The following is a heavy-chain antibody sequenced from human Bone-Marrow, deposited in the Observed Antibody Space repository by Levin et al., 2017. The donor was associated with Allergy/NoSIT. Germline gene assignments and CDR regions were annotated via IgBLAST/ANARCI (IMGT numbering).Heavy chain of an antibody. CDR1: GFTFSSYD. CDR3: AREGAAVAGTIYYGMDV. J-gene: IGHJ6*02. V-gene: IGHV3-13*01. D-gene: IGHD6-19*01. Sequence: PGGSLRLSCAASGFTFSSYDMHWVRQATGKGLEWVSAIGTAGDTYYPGSVKGRFTISRENAKNSLYLQMNSLRAGDTAVYYCAREGAAVAGTIYYGMDVWGQGTTVTVSS. CDR2: IGTAGDT.